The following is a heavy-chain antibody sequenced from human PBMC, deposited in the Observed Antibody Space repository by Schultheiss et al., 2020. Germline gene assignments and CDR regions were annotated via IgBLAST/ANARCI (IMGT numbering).Heavy chain of an antibody. J-gene: IGHJ4*02. CDR2: ISGSGRTI. CDR1: GFTFSSYA. CDR3: ARYYDSSGYYYPIDY. Sequence: GGSLRLSCAASGFTFSSYAMSWVRQAPGKGLEWVSGISGSGRTIYYADSVKGRFTISRDNSKNTLYLQMNSLRAEDTAVYYCARYYDSSGYYYPIDYWGQGALVTVSS. V-gene: IGHV3-23*01. D-gene: IGHD3-22*01.